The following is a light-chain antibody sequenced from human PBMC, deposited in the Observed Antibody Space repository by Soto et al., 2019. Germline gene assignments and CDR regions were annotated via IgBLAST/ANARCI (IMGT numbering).Light chain of an antibody. V-gene: IGKV2-28*01. Sequence: DIVMTQSPLSLPVTHGEPASISFRSSQILQHSNGYNYLDWYFQKPGQSPQLLIHLASNRASGVPVRFSGSGSGTDFTLNISSVEAEDVGLYYCMQGVQMPPITFGQGTRLEIK. CDR2: LAS. CDR3: MQGVQMPPIT. J-gene: IGKJ5*01. CDR1: QILQHSNGYNY.